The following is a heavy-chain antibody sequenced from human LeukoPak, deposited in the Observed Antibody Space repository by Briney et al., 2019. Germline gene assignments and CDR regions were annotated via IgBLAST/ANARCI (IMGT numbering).Heavy chain of an antibody. Sequence: RGSLRLSCAASGFTFSSYAMHWVRRAPGKGLEWVAVISYDGSNKYYADSVKGRFTISRDNSKNTLYLQMNSLRAEDTAVYYCARDPATYYDFRSGYLSWFDPWGQGTLVTVSS. V-gene: IGHV3-30-3*01. CDR2: ISYDGSNK. CDR3: ARDPATYYDFRSGYLSWFDP. CDR1: GFTFSSYA. J-gene: IGHJ5*02. D-gene: IGHD3-3*01.